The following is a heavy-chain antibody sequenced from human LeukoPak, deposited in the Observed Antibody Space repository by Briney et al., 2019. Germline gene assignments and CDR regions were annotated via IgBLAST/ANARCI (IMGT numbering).Heavy chain of an antibody. D-gene: IGHD3-10*01. CDR3: ARDRFGELYWFDP. CDR1: GFTFSSYE. J-gene: IGHJ5*02. Sequence: GGSLRLSCAASGFTFSSYEMNWVRQAPGKGLEWVSSISSSSSYIYYADSVKGRFTISRDNAKNSLYLQMNSLRAEDTAVYYCARDRFGELYWFDPWGQGTLVTVSS. CDR2: ISSSSSYI. V-gene: IGHV3-21*01.